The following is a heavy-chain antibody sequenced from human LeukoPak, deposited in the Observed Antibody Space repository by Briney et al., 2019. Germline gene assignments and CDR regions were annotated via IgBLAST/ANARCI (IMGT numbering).Heavy chain of an antibody. CDR1: GFKFDDYG. V-gene: IGHV3-20*04. D-gene: IGHD2-8*01. J-gene: IGHJ4*02. Sequence: GGSLRLSCAASGFKFDDYGMSWVRQAPGKGLEWVSGISWNGGNTGYADSVRGRFTISRDNAKNSLFLQVNSLRADDTAFYYCAREGIYCVNGVCYLDYWGQGTLVTVSS. CDR3: AREGIYCVNGVCYLDY. CDR2: ISWNGGNT.